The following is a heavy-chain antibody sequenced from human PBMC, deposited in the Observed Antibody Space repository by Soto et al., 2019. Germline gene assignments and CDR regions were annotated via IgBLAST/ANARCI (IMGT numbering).Heavy chain of an antibody. D-gene: IGHD5-12*01. J-gene: IGHJ4*02. V-gene: IGHV3-30*04. CDR1: GFTFRNFA. CDR2: ITFDGKDK. CDR3: TRDLLAGHDVY. Sequence: QVQLVESGGGVVQPGRSLRLSCAASGFTFRNFAMHWVRQAPGKGLEWLAAITFDGKDKYYADSVKGRFTISRDKSKNSLYLQMNSLSIDDTALYFCTRDLLAGHDVYWGQGTLVTVSS.